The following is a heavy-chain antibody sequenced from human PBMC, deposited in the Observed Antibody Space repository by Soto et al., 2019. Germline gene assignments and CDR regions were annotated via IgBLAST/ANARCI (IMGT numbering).Heavy chain of an antibody. CDR1: GFTFTSSA. CDR3: AAASGDYYDSSGYRVKEYYYYGMDV. Sequence: GASVKVSCKASGFTFTSSAVQWVRQARGQRLEWIGWIVVGSGNTNYAQKFQERVTITRDMSTSTAYMELSSLRSEDTAVYYCAAASGDYYDSSGYRVKEYYYYGMDVWGQGTTVTVSS. D-gene: IGHD3-22*01. J-gene: IGHJ6*02. CDR2: IVVGSGNT. V-gene: IGHV1-58*01.